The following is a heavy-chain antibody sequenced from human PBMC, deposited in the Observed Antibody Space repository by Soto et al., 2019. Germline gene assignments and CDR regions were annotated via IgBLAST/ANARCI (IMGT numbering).Heavy chain of an antibody. CDR1: GFSFRDYF. CDR3: ARDTEGYNGMDV. CDR2: IGPYGNSI. D-gene: IGHD4-17*01. Sequence: PGESLKISCAASGFSFRDYFMSWLRQAPGKGLEWVSYIGPYGNSIYYADSVKGRFTISRDNAKNLVFLEMNTLGAEDTAVYYCARDTEGYNGMDVWGQGTTVTVS. J-gene: IGHJ6*02. V-gene: IGHV3-11*04.